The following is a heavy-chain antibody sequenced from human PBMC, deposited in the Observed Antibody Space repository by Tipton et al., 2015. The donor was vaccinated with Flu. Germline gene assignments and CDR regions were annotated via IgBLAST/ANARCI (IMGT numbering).Heavy chain of an antibody. CDR2: IYYSGST. Sequence: LRLSCTVSGGSISSSSYYWGWIRQPPGKGLERIGSIYYSGSTYYNPSLKSRVTISVDTSKNQFSLKLSSVTAADTAVYYCARRNRGSGSKNYGMDVWGQGTTVTVSS. CDR1: GGSISSSSYY. J-gene: IGHJ6*02. V-gene: IGHV4-39*01. D-gene: IGHD6-19*01. CDR3: ARRNRGSGSKNYGMDV.